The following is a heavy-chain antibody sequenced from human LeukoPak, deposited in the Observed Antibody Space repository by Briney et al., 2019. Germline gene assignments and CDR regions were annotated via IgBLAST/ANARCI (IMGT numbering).Heavy chain of an antibody. CDR3: AKIDYDFPSDV. Sequence: PGGSLRLSCAASGFTFSSYSMNWVRQAPGKGLEWVSSISSSSSYIYYADSVRGRFTISRDNARNSLYLQMNSLTTEDTALYYCAKIDYDFPSDVWGQGTLVTVSS. CDR1: GFTFSSYS. CDR2: ISSSSSYI. D-gene: IGHD3-3*01. V-gene: IGHV3-21*04. J-gene: IGHJ3*01.